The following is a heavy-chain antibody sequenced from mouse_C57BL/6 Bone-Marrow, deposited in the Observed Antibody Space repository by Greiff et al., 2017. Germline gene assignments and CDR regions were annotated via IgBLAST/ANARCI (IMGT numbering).Heavy chain of an antibody. V-gene: IGHV1-81*01. CDR1: GYTFTSYG. Sequence: VKLQESGAELARPGASVKLSCKASGYTFTSYGISWVKQRTGQGLEWIGEIYPRSGNTYYNEKFKGKATLTADKSSSTAYMELRRLTSEDSAVYFCARLYGYDYWYFDVWGTGTTVTVSS. CDR3: ARLYGYDYWYFDV. CDR2: IYPRSGNT. D-gene: IGHD2-2*01. J-gene: IGHJ1*03.